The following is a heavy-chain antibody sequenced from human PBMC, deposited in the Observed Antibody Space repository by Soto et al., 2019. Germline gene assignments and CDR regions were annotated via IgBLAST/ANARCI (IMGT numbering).Heavy chain of an antibody. CDR3: ARAPAQAKGIWDY. CDR1: GGSVSSGSYY. Sequence: QVQLQESGPGLVKPSETLSLTCTVSGGSVSSGSYYWSWIRQPPGKGLEWIGYIYYSGSTNYNPSLTSRVPISVDTSKNQVALKLSSVTAADTAVYYCARAPAQAKGIWDYWGQGTLVSVSS. V-gene: IGHV4-61*01. CDR2: IYYSGST. J-gene: IGHJ4*02.